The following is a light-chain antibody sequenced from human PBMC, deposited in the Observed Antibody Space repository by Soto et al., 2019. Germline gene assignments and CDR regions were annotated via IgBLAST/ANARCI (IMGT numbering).Light chain of an antibody. CDR2: DAS. Sequence: EIVLTQSPATLSLSPGERATLSCRASQSVSSYLAWYQQKPGQAPSLLIYDASNRATGIPARFSGSGSGTDYTLTISSLEPEDFAVYYCQQRGAFGGGTKVDIK. V-gene: IGKV3-11*01. CDR3: QQRGA. J-gene: IGKJ4*01. CDR1: QSVSSY.